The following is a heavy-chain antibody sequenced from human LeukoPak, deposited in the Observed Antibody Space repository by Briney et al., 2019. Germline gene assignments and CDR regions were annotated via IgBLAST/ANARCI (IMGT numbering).Heavy chain of an antibody. D-gene: IGHD6-19*01. V-gene: IGHV3-23*01. Sequence: GGALRLSLPASGFTFITYALSGVGQAPGRGLDWVAAISGSGGSTYYADSVKGRFTISRDNSKNTLFLQMNSLRVEDTAVYYCAKDTRSPGTAVAGHKNWFDPWGQGTLVTVSS. CDR3: AKDTRSPGTAVAGHKNWFDP. J-gene: IGHJ5*02. CDR1: GFTFITYA. CDR2: ISGSGGST.